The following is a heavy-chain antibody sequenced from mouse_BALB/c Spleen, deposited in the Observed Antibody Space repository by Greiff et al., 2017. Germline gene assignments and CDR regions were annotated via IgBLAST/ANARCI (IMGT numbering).Heavy chain of an antibody. D-gene: IGHD2-14*01. CDR3: ARSRYDGGAMDY. CDR1: GYNFTSYW. Sequence: QVQLQQPGAELVKPGTSVKLSCKASGYNFTSYWINWVKLRPGQGLEWIGDIYPGSGSTNYNEKFKSKATLTVDTSSSTAYMQLSSLASEDSALYYCARSRYDGGAMDYWGQGTSVTVSS. J-gene: IGHJ4*01. V-gene: IGHV1-55*01. CDR2: IYPGSGST.